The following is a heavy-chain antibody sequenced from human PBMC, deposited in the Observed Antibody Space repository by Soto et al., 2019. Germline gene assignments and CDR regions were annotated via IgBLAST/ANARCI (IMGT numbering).Heavy chain of an antibody. J-gene: IGHJ6*02. V-gene: IGHV4-59*01. Sequence: SETLSLTCTVSGGSISSYYWSWIRQPPGKGLEWIGYIYYSGSTNYNPSLKSRVTISVDTSKNQFSLKLSSVTAADTAVYYCARMFKRIQLWPYDHYGMDVWGQGTTVTVSS. CDR3: ARMFKRIQLWPYDHYGMDV. CDR2: IYYSGST. CDR1: GGSISSYY. D-gene: IGHD5-18*01.